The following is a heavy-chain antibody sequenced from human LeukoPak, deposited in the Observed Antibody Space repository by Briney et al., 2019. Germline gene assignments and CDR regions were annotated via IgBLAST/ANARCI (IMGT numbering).Heavy chain of an antibody. CDR1: GFTFSSYA. D-gene: IGHD3-22*01. CDR3: ARYYYDSRGYPYYFDY. V-gene: IGHV3-23*01. J-gene: IGHJ4*02. CDR2: ISGSGGST. Sequence: GGSLRLSCAASGFTFSSYAMSWVRQAPGKGLEWVSAISGSGGSTYYADSVKGRFTISRDNSKNTVYLQMNSLRAEDTAVYYCARYYYDSRGYPYYFDYWGQGTLVTVSS.